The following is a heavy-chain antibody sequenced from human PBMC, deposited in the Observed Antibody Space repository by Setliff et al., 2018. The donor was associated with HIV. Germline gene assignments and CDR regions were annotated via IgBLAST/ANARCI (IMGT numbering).Heavy chain of an antibody. CDR1: GYSFTNFW. V-gene: IGHV5-51*01. CDR3: ARGREDCSSTSCRTPDAFDI. Sequence: PGESLKISCKASGYSFTNFWIGWVRQMPGEGLEWMGIVHPGNSETRYSLPFEGQVTISADRSITTAYLQWSSLKASDTAMYYCARGREDCSSTSCRTPDAFDIWGQGTMVTVSS. CDR2: VHPGNSET. J-gene: IGHJ3*02. D-gene: IGHD2-2*01.